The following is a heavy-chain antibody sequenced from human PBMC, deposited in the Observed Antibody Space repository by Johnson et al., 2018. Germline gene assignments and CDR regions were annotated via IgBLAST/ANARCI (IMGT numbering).Heavy chain of an antibody. CDR1: GFTFDDYT. CDR3: VKEGGGVKEPSFQH. V-gene: IGHV3-43*01. Sequence: VQLVQSGGVVVEPGGSLRLCCAASGFTFDDYTMHWVRQTPGKALEWVSFITWDGGVTHYADFVKGRFTIARDNNKNSLSLQMNSLKTEDTALYYCVKEGGGVKEPSFQHWGQGTLVIVSS. CDR2: ITWDGGVT. J-gene: IGHJ1*01. D-gene: IGHD1-14*01.